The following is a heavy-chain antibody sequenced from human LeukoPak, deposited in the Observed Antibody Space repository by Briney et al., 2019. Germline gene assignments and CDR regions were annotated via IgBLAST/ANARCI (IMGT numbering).Heavy chain of an antibody. D-gene: IGHD4-17*01. CDR2: MYFGGNT. CDR3: ARGGNYGDYDGYFDY. Sequence: SETLSLTCSVSDGSFSSRSYYWGWIRQPPGKGLEWIGSMYFGGNTYYNPSLKSRVTVSADPSKNQIFLQLSSVTAADTAVYYCARGGNYGDYDGYFDYWGQGTLVTVSS. CDR1: DGSFSSRSYY. V-gene: IGHV4-39*01. J-gene: IGHJ4*02.